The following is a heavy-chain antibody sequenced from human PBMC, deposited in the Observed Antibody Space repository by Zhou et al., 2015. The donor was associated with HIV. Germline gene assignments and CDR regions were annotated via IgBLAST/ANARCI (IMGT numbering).Heavy chain of an antibody. D-gene: IGHD6-13*01. Sequence: QVQLVQSGAEVKKPGSSVKVSCKASGGTFSSYAISWVRQAPGQGLEWMGGIIPIFGTANYAQKFQGRVTITADESTSTAYMELSSLRSEDTAVYYCATGYSSSWSSFYYYYGMDVWGQGTTVTVSS. CDR3: ATGYSSSWSSFYYYYGMDV. CDR2: IIPIFGTA. CDR1: GGTFSSYA. V-gene: IGHV1-69*01. J-gene: IGHJ6*02.